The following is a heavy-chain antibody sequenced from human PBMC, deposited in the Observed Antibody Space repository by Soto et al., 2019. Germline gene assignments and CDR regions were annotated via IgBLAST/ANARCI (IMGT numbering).Heavy chain of an antibody. V-gene: IGHV3-15*01. Sequence: GGSLRLSCVASGFNLSHPWMTWVRQTAGKGLEWVGRIKSKTDGGTADYAAPVKGRATISRDDSKNTVYLQMNSLKTEDTAVYYCTTGIYYDILTGYHNVAYWGQGALVTVS. CDR3: TTGIYYDILTGYHNVAY. CDR2: IKSKTDGGTA. D-gene: IGHD3-9*01. CDR1: GFNLSHPW. J-gene: IGHJ4*02.